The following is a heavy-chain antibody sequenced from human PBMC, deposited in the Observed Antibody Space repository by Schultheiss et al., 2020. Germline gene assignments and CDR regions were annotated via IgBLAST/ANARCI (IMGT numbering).Heavy chain of an antibody. Sequence: GGSLRLSCAASGFTFDDYAMHWVRQAPGKGLEWVSGISWNSGSIGYADSVKGRFTISRDNAKNSLYLQMNSLRAEDTAVYYCARGYDILTGYYLFDYWGQGTLVTVS. CDR1: GFTFDDYA. D-gene: IGHD3-9*01. CDR3: ARGYDILTGYYLFDY. CDR2: ISWNSGSI. V-gene: IGHV3-9*01. J-gene: IGHJ4*02.